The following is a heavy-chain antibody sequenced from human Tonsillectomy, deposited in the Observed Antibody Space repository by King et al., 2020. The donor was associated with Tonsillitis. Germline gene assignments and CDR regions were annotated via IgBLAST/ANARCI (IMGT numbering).Heavy chain of an antibody. V-gene: IGHV1-18*04. CDR2: ISAHNGNT. CDR3: ARGPYFTETAYFYGMDV. Sequence: QLVQSGTEVKKPGASVKVSCKASGYTFTSHFITWVRQAPGQGLEWMGWISAHNGNTDFAQKLQGRVTMTTDKSTSTAHMELRSLRSDDTAVYYCARGPYFTETAYFYGMDVWGQGTTVTVSS. D-gene: IGHD2/OR15-2a*01. CDR1: GYTFTSHF. J-gene: IGHJ6*02.